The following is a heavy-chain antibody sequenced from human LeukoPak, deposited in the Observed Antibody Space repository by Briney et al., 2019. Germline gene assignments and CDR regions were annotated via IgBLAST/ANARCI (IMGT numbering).Heavy chain of an antibody. CDR2: INPSGGST. D-gene: IGHD3-22*01. Sequence: GASVKVSCKASGYTFTSYYMHWVRQAPGQGLEWVGIINPSGGSTSYAQKFQGRVTMTRDTSTSTVYMELSSLRSEDTAVYYCARERTGNSDSSGHYDYWGQGTLVTVSS. CDR1: GYTFTSYY. J-gene: IGHJ4*02. V-gene: IGHV1-46*01. CDR3: ARERTGNSDSSGHYDY.